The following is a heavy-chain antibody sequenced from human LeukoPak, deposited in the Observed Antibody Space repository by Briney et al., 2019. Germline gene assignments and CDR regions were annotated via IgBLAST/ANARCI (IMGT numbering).Heavy chain of an antibody. CDR1: GGSISSGGYS. Sequence: SETLSLTCAVSGGSISSGGYSWSWIRQPPGKGLEWIGYIYYSGSTYYNPSLKSRVTISVDTSKNQFSLKLSSVTAADTAVYYCARDRGTAMVKYWGQGTLVAVSS. CDR2: IYYSGST. D-gene: IGHD5-18*01. J-gene: IGHJ4*02. V-gene: IGHV4-30-2*05. CDR3: ARDRGTAMVKY.